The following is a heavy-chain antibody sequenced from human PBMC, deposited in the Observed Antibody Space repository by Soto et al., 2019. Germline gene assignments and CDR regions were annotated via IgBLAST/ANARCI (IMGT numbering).Heavy chain of an antibody. CDR3: ARLYCGGDCYSGYYYYYYGMDV. CDR2: IIPIFGTA. J-gene: IGHJ6*02. V-gene: IGHV1-69*01. D-gene: IGHD2-21*02. Sequence: QVQLVQSGAEVKKPGSSVKVSCKASGGTFSSYAISWVRQAPGQGLEWMGGIIPIFGTATYAQKFQGRVTITADESTSTAYMELSSLRSEDTAVYYCARLYCGGDCYSGYYYYYYGMDVWGQGTTVTVSS. CDR1: GGTFSSYA.